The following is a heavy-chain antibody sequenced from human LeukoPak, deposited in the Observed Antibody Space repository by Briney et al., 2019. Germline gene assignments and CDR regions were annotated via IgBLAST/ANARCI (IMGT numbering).Heavy chain of an antibody. V-gene: IGHV3-64*01. J-gene: IGHJ4*02. CDR1: GFTFSNYA. CDR2: MTSYGGSA. Sequence: GGSLRLSCTASGFTFSNYAMHWVRQAPGKGLEYVSSMTSYGGSAHHGNSVKGRFTISRDNSKNTLSLHMDRLRVDDTAVYYCTRSCIGMSGSRLPFDYWGQGTVVTVSS. CDR3: TRSCIGMSGSRLPFDY. D-gene: IGHD1-26*01.